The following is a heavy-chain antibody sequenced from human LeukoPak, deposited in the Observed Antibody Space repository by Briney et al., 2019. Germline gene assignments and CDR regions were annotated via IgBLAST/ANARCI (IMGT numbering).Heavy chain of an antibody. D-gene: IGHD3-16*02. V-gene: IGHV4-31*03. Sequence: SQTLSLTCTVSGGSISSGGYYWSWIRQHPGKGLEWIGYIYYSGSTYYNPSLKSRVTISVDTSKNQFSLKLSSVTAADTAVYYCARVLAGDYVWGSYRSTQYFDYWGQGTLVTVSS. J-gene: IGHJ4*02. CDR2: IYYSGST. CDR1: GGSISSGGYY. CDR3: ARVLAGDYVWGSYRSTQYFDY.